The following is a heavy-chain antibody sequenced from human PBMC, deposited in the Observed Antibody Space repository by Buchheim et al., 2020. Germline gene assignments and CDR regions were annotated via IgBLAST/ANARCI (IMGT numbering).Heavy chain of an antibody. V-gene: IGHV3-23*01. Sequence: EVQLLQSGGGLVQPGGFLRLSCASSGFTLSNYAMTWVRQAPGKGLGWVAAISNSGSNTYYADSVKGRFTISRDNSKNTLYLQMNSLRAEDTAVYYCVTASSKYCTGGTCYPDFWGQGTL. CDR3: VTASSKYCTGGTCYPDF. D-gene: IGHD2-15*01. CDR1: GFTLSNYA. CDR2: ISNSGSNT. J-gene: IGHJ4*02.